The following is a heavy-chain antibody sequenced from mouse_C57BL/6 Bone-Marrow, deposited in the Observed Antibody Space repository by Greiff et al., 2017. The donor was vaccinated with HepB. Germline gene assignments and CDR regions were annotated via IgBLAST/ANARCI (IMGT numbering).Heavy chain of an antibody. CDR2: INPGSGGT. V-gene: IGHV1-54*01. D-gene: IGHD5-2*01. J-gene: IGHJ2*01. CDR3: TRLGILDFDY. CDR1: GYAFTNYL. Sequence: QVQLKESGAELVRPGTSVKVSCKASGYAFTNYLIEWVKQRPGQGLEWIGVINPGSGGTNYNEKFKGKATLTADKSSSTAYMQLSSLTSEDSAVYFCTRLGILDFDYWGQGTPLTVSS.